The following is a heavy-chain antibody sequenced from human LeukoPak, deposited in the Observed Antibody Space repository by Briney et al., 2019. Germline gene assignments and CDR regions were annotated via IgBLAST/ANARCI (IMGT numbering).Heavy chain of an antibody. CDR1: GFTFSTYS. D-gene: IGHD5-18*01. J-gene: IGHJ4*02. CDR3: ARGGYSYDFDC. V-gene: IGHV3-21*01. CDR2: ISSSSSYI. Sequence: GGSLRLSCAASGFTFSTYSMNWVRQAPGKGLEWVSSISSSSSYIYYADSVKGRSTISRGNAKNSLYLQMNSLRAEDTAVYYCARGGYSYDFDCWGQGTLVTVSS.